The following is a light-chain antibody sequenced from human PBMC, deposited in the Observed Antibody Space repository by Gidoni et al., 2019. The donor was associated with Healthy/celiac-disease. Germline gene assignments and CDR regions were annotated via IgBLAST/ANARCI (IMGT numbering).Light chain of an antibody. V-gene: IGKV3-15*01. J-gene: IGKJ4*01. CDR1: QSVSSN. Sequence: EIVMTQSPATLSVSPGERSTLSCRANQSVSSNLAWYQQKPGQAPRLLIYGASTRATGIPARFSGSGSRTEFTLTISSLQSEDVAVYYCQQYNNWPLFXGXTKVEIK. CDR3: QQYNNWPL. CDR2: GAS.